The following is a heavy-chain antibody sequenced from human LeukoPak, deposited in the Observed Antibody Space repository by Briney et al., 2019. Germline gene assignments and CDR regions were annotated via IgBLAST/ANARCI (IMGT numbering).Heavy chain of an antibody. D-gene: IGHD6-6*01. V-gene: IGHV4-61*02. J-gene: IGHJ4*02. CDR3: ARAYSSSFAPFDY. Sequence: SQTLSLTCTVSGGSISSGSYYWSWIRQPAGKGLEWIGRIYTSGSTNYNPSLKSRVTISVDTSKNQFSLKLSSVTAADTAVYYCARAYSSSFAPFDYWGQGTLVTDSS. CDR2: IYTSGST. CDR1: GGSISSGSYY.